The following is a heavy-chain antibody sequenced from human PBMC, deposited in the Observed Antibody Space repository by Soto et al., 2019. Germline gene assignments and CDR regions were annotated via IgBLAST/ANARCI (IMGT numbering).Heavy chain of an antibody. D-gene: IGHD1-26*01. CDR2: MNPNSGNT. J-gene: IGHJ6*02. V-gene: IGHV1-8*01. CDR3: ARGPRPLSGYKYYYGMDV. CDR1: GYTFTSYD. Sequence: QVQLVQSGAEVKKPGASVKVSCKASGYTFTSYDINWVRQATGQGLEWMGWMNPNSGNTGYAQKFQGRVTMTRNTAISTAYMEMSSLRAEDTAGYYRARGPRPLSGYKYYYGMDVWGQGTTVTVSS.